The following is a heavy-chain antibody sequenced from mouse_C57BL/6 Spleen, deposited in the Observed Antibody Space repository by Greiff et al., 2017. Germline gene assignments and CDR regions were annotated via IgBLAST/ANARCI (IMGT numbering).Heavy chain of an antibody. CDR3: AREGDPMDY. Sequence: EVKLVESGPGLVKPSQSLSLTCSVTGYSITSGYYWNWIRQFPGNKLEWMGYISYDGSNNYNPSLKNRISITRDTSKNQFFLKLNSVTTEDTATYYCAREGDPMDYWGQGTSVTVSS. V-gene: IGHV3-6*01. CDR2: ISYDGSN. CDR1: GYSITSGYY. J-gene: IGHJ4*01.